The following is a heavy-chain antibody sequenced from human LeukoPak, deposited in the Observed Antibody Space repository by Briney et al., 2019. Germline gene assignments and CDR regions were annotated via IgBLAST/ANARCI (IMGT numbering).Heavy chain of an antibody. D-gene: IGHD6-13*01. J-gene: IGHJ4*02. Sequence: SETLSLTCTVSGGSISSSSYYWGWIRQPPGKGLEWIGSIYYSGSTYYNPSLKSRVTISVDTSKNQFSLKLSSVTAADTAVYYCARHSSSWYDYWGQGTLVTVSS. CDR1: GGSISSSSYY. V-gene: IGHV4-39*01. CDR3: ARHSSSWYDY. CDR2: IYYSGST.